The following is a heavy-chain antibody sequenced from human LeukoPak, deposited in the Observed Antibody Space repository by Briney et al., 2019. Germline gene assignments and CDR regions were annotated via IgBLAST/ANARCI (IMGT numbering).Heavy chain of an antibody. J-gene: IGHJ4*02. D-gene: IGHD1-26*01. Sequence: SETLSLTCIVSGYSISSGYYWGWIRQSPVKGLEWIGNVYQTGSTYYNPSLKSRVTISVDTSKNQFSLKLSSVTAADTAVYYCARYIRGSSIPLFDYWGQGTLVTVSS. V-gene: IGHV4-38-2*02. CDR2: VYQTGST. CDR1: GYSISSGYY. CDR3: ARYIRGSSIPLFDY.